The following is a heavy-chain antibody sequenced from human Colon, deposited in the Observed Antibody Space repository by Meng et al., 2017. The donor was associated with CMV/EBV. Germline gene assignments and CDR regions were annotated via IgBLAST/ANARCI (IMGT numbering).Heavy chain of an antibody. Sequence: GESLKISCAASGFTFSSYAMSWVRQAPGKGLEWVSAISGSGGSTYYADSVKGRFTISRDNSKNTPYLQMNSLRAEDTAVYYCAKEMRSSPFDPWGQGTLVTVSS. V-gene: IGHV3-23*01. J-gene: IGHJ5*02. CDR1: GFTFSSYA. CDR3: AKEMRSSPFDP. D-gene: IGHD2-15*01. CDR2: ISGSGGST.